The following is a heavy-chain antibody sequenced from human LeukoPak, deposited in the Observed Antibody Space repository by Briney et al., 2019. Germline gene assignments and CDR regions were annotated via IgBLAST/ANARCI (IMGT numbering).Heavy chain of an antibody. CDR1: GFTLSNSW. J-gene: IGHJ4*02. D-gene: IGHD3-22*01. CDR3: ARAHYYYDSSGYYCLDY. Sequence: HPGGSLRLSCEASGFTLSNSWMHWVRQAPGKGLVWVSHIRSDGSTTVYADSVKGRFIISRDSAKNTLYLQMNSLRAEDTAVYYCARAHYYYDSSGYYCLDYWGQGTLVTVSS. V-gene: IGHV3-74*01. CDR2: IRSDGSTT.